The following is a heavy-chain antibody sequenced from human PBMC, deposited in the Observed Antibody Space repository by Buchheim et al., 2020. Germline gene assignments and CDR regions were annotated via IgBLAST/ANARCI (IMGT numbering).Heavy chain of an antibody. D-gene: IGHD3-10*01. CDR1: GFTLSDYY. Sequence: QVQLVESGGVLVEPGGSLRLSCAASGFTLSDYYMSWIRQAPGKGLQWVSYISSSGTTAYYADSVKGRFTISRDNARNSLYLQMSGLGAEDTAVYYCARVGGSGNYYNSYDYWGQGTL. V-gene: IGHV3-11*01. CDR2: ISSSGTTA. CDR3: ARVGGSGNYYNSYDY. J-gene: IGHJ4*02.